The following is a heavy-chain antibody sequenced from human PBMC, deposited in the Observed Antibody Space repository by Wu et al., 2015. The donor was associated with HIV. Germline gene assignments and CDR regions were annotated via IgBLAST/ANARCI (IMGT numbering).Heavy chain of an antibody. CDR3: ARTRYCSGGSCYPTRYYYYYMDV. Sequence: QVQLVQSGAEVKKPGSSVKVSCKASGGTFSSYAISWVRQAPGQGLEWMGGIIPIFGTANYAQKFQGRVTITADESTSTAYMELSSLRSEDTAVYYCARTRYCSGGSCYPTRYYYYYMDVWGQRDHGHRLL. D-gene: IGHD2-15*01. CDR1: GGTFSSYA. J-gene: IGHJ6*03. V-gene: IGHV1-69*01. CDR2: IIPIFGTA.